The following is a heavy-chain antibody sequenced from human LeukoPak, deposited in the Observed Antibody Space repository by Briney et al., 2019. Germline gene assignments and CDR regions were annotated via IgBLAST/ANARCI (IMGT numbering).Heavy chain of an antibody. CDR1: GYIFTSYY. J-gene: IGHJ6*03. CDR2: INPSGGNT. Sequence: ASVKVSCKASGYIFTSYYIHWVRQAPGQGLEWMGIINPSGGNTNYAQKFQGRVTMTRDTSTSTAYMELSSLRSEDTAVYYCARAPPYGSGSYLVYYYYYMDVWGKGTTVTVSS. V-gene: IGHV1-46*01. D-gene: IGHD3-10*01. CDR3: ARAPPYGSGSYLVYYYYYMDV.